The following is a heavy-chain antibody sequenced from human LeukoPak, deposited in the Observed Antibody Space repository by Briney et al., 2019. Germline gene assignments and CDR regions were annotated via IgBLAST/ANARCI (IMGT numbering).Heavy chain of an antibody. CDR1: GGSISSGGYY. V-gene: IGHV4-31*03. J-gene: IGHJ3*02. D-gene: IGHD2-15*01. CDR2: IYYSGST. CDR3: ARDCGSGGSCGEAFDI. Sequence: SETLSLTCTVSGGSISSGGYYWSWIRQHPGKGLEWIGYIYYSGSTYYNPSLKSRVTISVDTSKNQFSLKLSPVTAADTAVYYCARDCGSGGSCGEAFDIWGQGTMVTVSS.